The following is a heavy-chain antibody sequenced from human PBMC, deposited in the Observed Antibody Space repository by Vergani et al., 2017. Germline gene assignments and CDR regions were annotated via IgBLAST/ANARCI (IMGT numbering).Heavy chain of an antibody. CDR1: GFTLNTYG. Sequence: QVQILQSGGGVVQPGGSLRLSCAASGFTLNTYGIHWVRQAPGKGLEWVSFIRYDGSSEYYGDSVKGRFTISRDKSQNTVNLQMNSLRTEDTAVYFCANSVIAGNVGVAYFGMDVWGRGTTVTVSS. V-gene: IGHV3-30*02. CDR2: IRYDGSSE. J-gene: IGHJ6*02. CDR3: ANSVIAGNVGVAYFGMDV. D-gene: IGHD2/OR15-2a*01.